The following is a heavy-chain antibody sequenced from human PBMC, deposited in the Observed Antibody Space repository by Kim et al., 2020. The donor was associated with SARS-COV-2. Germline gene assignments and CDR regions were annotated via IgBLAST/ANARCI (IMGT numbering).Heavy chain of an antibody. CDR2: IIPILGIA. J-gene: IGHJ5*02. CDR1: GGTFSSYA. D-gene: IGHD6-13*01. CDR3: ARDPGYAAGTFWFDP. Sequence: SVKVSCKASGGTFSSYAISWVRQAPGQGLEWMGRIIPILGIANYAQKFQGRVTITADKSTSTAYMELSSLRSEDTAVYYCARDPGYAAGTFWFDPWGQGTLVTVSS. V-gene: IGHV1-69*04.